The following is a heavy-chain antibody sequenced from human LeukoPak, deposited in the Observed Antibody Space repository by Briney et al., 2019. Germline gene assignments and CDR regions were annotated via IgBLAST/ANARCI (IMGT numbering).Heavy chain of an antibody. J-gene: IGHJ4*02. D-gene: IGHD3-22*01. CDR1: GYTFTGYY. CDR2: INPKTLGT. V-gene: IGHV1-2*02. Sequence: GASVKVSCKASGYTFTGYYIHWVRQAPGHGLEWMGWINPKTLGTNYAQKFRGRLTMTRDTSISTVYMELSSLRSDDTAVYYCARDSLSDDSSGYYDFWGQGALVTVST. CDR3: ARDSLSDDSSGYYDF.